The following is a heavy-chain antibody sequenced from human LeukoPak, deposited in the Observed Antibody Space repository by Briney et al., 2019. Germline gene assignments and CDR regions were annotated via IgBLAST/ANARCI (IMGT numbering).Heavy chain of an antibody. CDR2: VFYTGTT. J-gene: IGHJ4*02. Sequence: PSETLSLTCSVSGDSIRTTSYYWDWSRQAPGKGLEWIGTVFYTGTTYYSPSLKSRITISVDTSKNQFSLKLSSVTAADTAVYYCARQVLLSFDKWGQGAPVTVSS. CDR1: GDSIRTTSYY. V-gene: IGHV4-39*01. D-gene: IGHD3-10*01. CDR3: ARQVLLSFDK.